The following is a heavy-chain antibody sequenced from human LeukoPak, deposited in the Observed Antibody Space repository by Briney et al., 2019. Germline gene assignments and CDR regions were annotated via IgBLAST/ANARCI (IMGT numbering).Heavy chain of an antibody. J-gene: IGHJ3*02. Sequence: GRSLRLSCSASGFTFSSYGIHWVRQAPGKGLEWVAAIWYDGSNEHYTDSVKGRFTVSRDNSKNTLYLQMNSLRVEDTAIYYCVKSQEEMTTVTQSAFDIWGQGTTVTVSS. CDR1: GFTFSSYG. D-gene: IGHD5-24*01. V-gene: IGHV3-33*06. CDR3: VKSQEEMTTVTQSAFDI. CDR2: IWYDGSNE.